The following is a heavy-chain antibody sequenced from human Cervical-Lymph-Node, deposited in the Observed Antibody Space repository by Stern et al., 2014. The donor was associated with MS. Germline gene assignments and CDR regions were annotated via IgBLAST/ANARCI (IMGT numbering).Heavy chain of an antibody. J-gene: IGHJ6*02. CDR3: AKLWGGYYYGMDV. V-gene: IGHV1-69*01. CDR2: LIPIFGNA. CDR1: GGTFSSYA. Sequence: DPLVESGAEVKKPGSSVKVSCTASGGTFSSYAISWVRQAPGQGLEWMGGLIPIFGNANYAKQLQGRVTITADESTSTAYMELSSLRSEDTAVYYCAKLWGGYYYGMDVWGQGTTVTVSS. D-gene: IGHD2-21*01.